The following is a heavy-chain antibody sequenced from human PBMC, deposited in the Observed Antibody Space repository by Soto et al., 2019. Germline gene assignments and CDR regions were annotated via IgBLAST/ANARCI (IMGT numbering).Heavy chain of an antibody. J-gene: IGHJ3*02. CDR2: IWFDGSDK. Sequence: GGSLRLSCAASGFTFSSYGMHWVRQAPGKGLEWVALIWFDGSDKYYADSVKGRFTISRDNSKNTLYLQMNSLRTDDTAVYYCARLYCSSTSCYSVGAFDIWGQGTMVTVSS. D-gene: IGHD2-2*01. V-gene: IGHV3-33*01. CDR3: ARLYCSSTSCYSVGAFDI. CDR1: GFTFSSYG.